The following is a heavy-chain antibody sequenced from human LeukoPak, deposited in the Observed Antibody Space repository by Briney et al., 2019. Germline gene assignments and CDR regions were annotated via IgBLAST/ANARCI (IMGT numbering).Heavy chain of an antibody. V-gene: IGHV5-51*01. J-gene: IGHJ4*02. CDR3: ARHRYYYDSSGYNLRYYFDY. CDR1: GYSFTSYW. Sequence: HGESLKISCKGSGYSFTSYWIGWVRQMPGKGLEWMGIIYPGDSDTRYSPSFQGQVTISADKSISTAYLQWSSLKASDTAMYYCARHRYYYDSSGYNLRYYFDYWGQGTLVTVSS. CDR2: IYPGDSDT. D-gene: IGHD3-22*01.